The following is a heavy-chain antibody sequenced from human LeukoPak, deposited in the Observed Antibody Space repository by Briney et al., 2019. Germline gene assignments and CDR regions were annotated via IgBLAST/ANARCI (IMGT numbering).Heavy chain of an antibody. J-gene: IGHJ4*02. V-gene: IGHV4-4*02. Sequence: SETLSLTCAVSGDSLSNNHWWSWVRQSPEKGLEWIGEIHHSGSTTYNPSLKSRVTISVDKSKNQISLKLRSVTAADTAVYYWATPTYFDILSGGWGQGTLVTVSS. D-gene: IGHD3-9*01. CDR2: IHHSGST. CDR3: ATPTYFDILSGG. CDR1: GDSLSNNHW.